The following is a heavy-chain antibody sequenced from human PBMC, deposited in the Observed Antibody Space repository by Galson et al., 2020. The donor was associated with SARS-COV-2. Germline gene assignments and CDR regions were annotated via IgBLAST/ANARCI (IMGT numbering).Heavy chain of an antibody. J-gene: IGHJ3*02. CDR2: VYPGDSDI. CDR3: ARGWESSAFDI. V-gene: IGHV5-51*01. D-gene: IGHD1-26*01. CDR1: GYSFMSYW. Sequence: GESLKISCKGSGYSFMSYWIGWVRQMPGKGLEWMGIVYPGDSDIRYSPSFQGQVTILADKSISTAYLQWSSLKASDTAIYYCARGWESSAFDIWGQGTMVTVSS.